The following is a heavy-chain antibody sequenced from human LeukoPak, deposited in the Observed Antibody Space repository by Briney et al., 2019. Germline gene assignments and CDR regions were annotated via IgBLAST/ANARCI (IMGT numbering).Heavy chain of an antibody. CDR2: IYTSGST. CDR1: GGSISSGSYY. Sequence: SETLSLTCTVSGGSISSGSYYWSWIRQPAGKGLEWIGRIYTSGSTNYNPSLKSRVTISVDTSKNQFSLKLSSVTAADTAVYYCARVRRVRGCSGGSCYSEFDYWGQGALVTVSS. CDR3: ARVRRVRGCSGGSCYSEFDY. V-gene: IGHV4-61*02. J-gene: IGHJ4*02. D-gene: IGHD2-15*01.